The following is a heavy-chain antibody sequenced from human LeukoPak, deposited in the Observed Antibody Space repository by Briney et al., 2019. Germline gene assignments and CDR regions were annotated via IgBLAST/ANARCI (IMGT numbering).Heavy chain of an antibody. CDR1: GYTFTSYY. CDR3: ARSPRSGMSSGWYRPDYYYGMDV. Sequence: ASVKVSCKASGYTFTSYYMHWVRQAPGQGLEWMGIINPSGGSTSYAQKFQGRVTMTRDTSTSTVYMELSSLRSEDTAVYYCARSPRSGMSSGWYRPDYYYGMDVWGQGTTVTVSS. CDR2: INPSGGST. J-gene: IGHJ6*02. V-gene: IGHV1-46*01. D-gene: IGHD6-19*01.